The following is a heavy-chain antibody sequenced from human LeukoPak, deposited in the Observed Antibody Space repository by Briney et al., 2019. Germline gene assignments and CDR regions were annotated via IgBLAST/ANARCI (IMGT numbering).Heavy chain of an antibody. CDR1: GGSISSYY. Sequence: PSETLSLTCTVSGGSISSYYWSWIRQPPGKGLEWIGYIYYSGSTNYNPSLKSRVTISVDTSKNQFSLKLSSVTAADTAVYYCARVVITFGGVNPHFDYWGQGTLVTVSS. CDR2: IYYSGST. J-gene: IGHJ4*02. V-gene: IGHV4-59*01. D-gene: IGHD3-16*01. CDR3: ARVVITFGGVNPHFDY.